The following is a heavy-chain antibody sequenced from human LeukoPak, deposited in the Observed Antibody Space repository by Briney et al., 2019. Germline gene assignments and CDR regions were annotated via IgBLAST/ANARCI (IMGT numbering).Heavy chain of an antibody. CDR1: GGSISSGSYY. CDR2: IYTSGST. J-gene: IGHJ4*02. D-gene: IGHD6-19*01. CDR3: ARAAYSSGWLNY. V-gene: IGHV4-61*02. Sequence: ASETLSLTCTVSGGSISSGSYYWSWIRQPAGKGLEWIRRIYTSGSTNYNPSLKSRVTISVDTSKNQFSLKLSSVTAADTAVYYCARAAYSSGWLNYWGQGTLVTVSS.